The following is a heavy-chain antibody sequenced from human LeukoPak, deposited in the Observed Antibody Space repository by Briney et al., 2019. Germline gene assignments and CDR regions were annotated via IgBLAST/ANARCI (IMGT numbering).Heavy chain of an antibody. D-gene: IGHD5/OR15-5a*01. CDR3: ARHLPVDY. CDR1: GFTFSSYSMN. V-gene: IGHV4-39*01. J-gene: IGHJ4*02. Sequence: GSLRLSCAASGFTFSSYSMNWVRQPPGKGLEWIGSIYYSGSTYYNPSLKSRVTISVDTSKNQFSLKLSSVTAADTAVYYCARHLPVDYWGQGTLVTVSS. CDR2: IYYSGST.